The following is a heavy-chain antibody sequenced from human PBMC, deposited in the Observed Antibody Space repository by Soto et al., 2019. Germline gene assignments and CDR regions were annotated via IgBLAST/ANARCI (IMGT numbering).Heavy chain of an antibody. V-gene: IGHV4-34*01. J-gene: IGHJ4*02. Sequence: PSETLSLTCAVYGGSFSGYYWNWIRQPPGKGLEWIGEINHSGSTNYNPSLKSRVTISVDTSKNQFSLKLSSVTAADTAVYYCARDRGGYYTGFDYWGQGTLVTVSS. CDR1: GGSFSGYY. CDR2: INHSGST. CDR3: ARDRGGYYTGFDY. D-gene: IGHD3-10*01.